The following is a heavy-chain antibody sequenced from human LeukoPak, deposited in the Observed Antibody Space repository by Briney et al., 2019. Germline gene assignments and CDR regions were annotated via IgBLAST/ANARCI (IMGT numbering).Heavy chain of an antibody. CDR1: GFTFGDYV. V-gene: IGHV3-49*03. J-gene: IGHJ4*02. D-gene: IGHD3-3*01. Sequence: GRSLRLSCTASGFTFGDYVLNWFRQAPGKGLEWVGFIRSEAYGGTTEYAASVKGRFTISRDDSKSIAYVQMNSLKTEDTAVYYCTTVAFDFWSGYYPDYFDYWGRGTLVTVSS. CDR3: TTVAFDFWSGYYPDYFDY. CDR2: IRSEAYGGTT.